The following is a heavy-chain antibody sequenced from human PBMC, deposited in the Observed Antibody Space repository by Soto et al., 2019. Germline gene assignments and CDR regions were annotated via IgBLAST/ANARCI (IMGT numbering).Heavy chain of an antibody. CDR1: GLGVRNNY. J-gene: IGHJ6*02. CDR2: IYNDGTT. D-gene: IGHD6-19*01. V-gene: IGHV3-53*01. Sequence: EVRLEESGGGLIQPGGSLRLSCTAYGLGVRNNYMSWVRQAPGMGLEWVSVIYNDGTTYYADSVKGRFTLSRDTSKNTLSLQMDSLRAEDTAVYYCAKDFDSYSSGRYGMDVWGQGTTVTVSS. CDR3: AKDFDSYSSGRYGMDV.